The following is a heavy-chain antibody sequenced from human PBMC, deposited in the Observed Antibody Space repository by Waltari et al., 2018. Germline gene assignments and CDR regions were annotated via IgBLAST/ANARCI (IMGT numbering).Heavy chain of an antibody. CDR3: ATYIGASVGTAAFDV. CDR2: VSYSGAT. Sequence: QLQLQESGPGLVKPSETLSLTCSVSGDSITSNRHYWGWIRQPPGQALEWIGTVSYSGATYSSPSLRSRVTISRDTSKNQLSLKLGSVTAADTAVYYCATYIGASVGTAAFDVWGQGTMVTVSS. CDR1: GDSITSNRHY. J-gene: IGHJ3*01. V-gene: IGHV4-39*01. D-gene: IGHD5-12*01.